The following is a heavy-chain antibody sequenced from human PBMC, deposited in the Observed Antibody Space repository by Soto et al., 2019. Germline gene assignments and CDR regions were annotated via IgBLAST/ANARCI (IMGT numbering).Heavy chain of an antibody. Sequence: SLRLSCAASEFSFSSFGMHWVRQAPGKGLYWVAVISYDGSNKYYADSVKGRFTISRDNSKNTLHLQMNSLRAEDTAVYYCAKDRGIAPSYYHGMDVWGQGPTVTVSS. J-gene: IGHJ6*02. V-gene: IGHV3-30*18. CDR3: AKDRGIAPSYYHGMDV. CDR2: ISYDGSNK. D-gene: IGHD1-26*01. CDR1: EFSFSSFG.